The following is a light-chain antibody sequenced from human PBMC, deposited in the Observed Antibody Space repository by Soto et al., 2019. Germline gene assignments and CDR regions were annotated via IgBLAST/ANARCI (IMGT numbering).Light chain of an antibody. J-gene: IGLJ1*01. Sequence: QSVLTQPASVSGSPGQSITISCTGTSSDVGSYNLVSWYQQHPGKAPKLMIYGVSKRPSGVSNRFSGSKSGNTASLTISGLQAEDEADYYCCSYAGSKVFGTGTKVTVL. CDR3: CSYAGSKV. V-gene: IGLV2-23*02. CDR1: SSDVGSYNL. CDR2: GVS.